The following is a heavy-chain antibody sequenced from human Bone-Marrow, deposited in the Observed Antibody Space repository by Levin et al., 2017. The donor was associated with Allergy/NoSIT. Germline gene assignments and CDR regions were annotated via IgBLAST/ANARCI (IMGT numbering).Heavy chain of an antibody. D-gene: IGHD3-9*01. CDR1: GFSLSNARMG. CDR3: ARIRGGLRYFDWLPRHAFDI. Sequence: SGPTLVKPTETLTLTCTVSGFSLSNARMGVSWIRQPPGKALEWLAHIFSNDEKSYSTSLKSRLTISNDTYKSQVVLTMTNMDPVDTATYYCARIRGGLRYFDWLPRHAFDIWGQGTMVTVSS. J-gene: IGHJ3*02. V-gene: IGHV2-26*01. CDR2: IFSNDEK.